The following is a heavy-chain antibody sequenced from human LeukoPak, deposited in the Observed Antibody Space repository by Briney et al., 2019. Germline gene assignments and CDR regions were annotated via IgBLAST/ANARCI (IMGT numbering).Heavy chain of an antibody. J-gene: IGHJ4*02. V-gene: IGHV3-53*01. Sequence: GGSLRLSCAASGFAVSDNFVSWVRQAPGKGLAWVSIIYSGGNIFYADSVKGRFTISRDNSKNTLYLQMNSLRAEDTAVYYCAKDLRRLQLPGTFDYWGQGTLVTVSS. CDR3: AKDLRRLQLPGTFDY. D-gene: IGHD5-24*01. CDR1: GFAVSDNF. CDR2: IYSGGNI.